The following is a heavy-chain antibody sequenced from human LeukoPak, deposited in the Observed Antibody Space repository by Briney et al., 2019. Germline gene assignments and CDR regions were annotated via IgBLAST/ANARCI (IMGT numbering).Heavy chain of an antibody. V-gene: IGHV4-34*01. D-gene: IGHD3-22*01. CDR3: ARGRGYYDSSGLVY. CDR1: GGSFSGYY. Sequence: SETLSLTCAVYGGSFSGYYWSWIRQPPGTGLEWIGEINHSGSTNYNPSLKSRVTISVDTSKNQFSLKLSSVTAADTAVYYCARGRGYYDSSGLVYWGQGTLVTVFS. J-gene: IGHJ4*02. CDR2: INHSGST.